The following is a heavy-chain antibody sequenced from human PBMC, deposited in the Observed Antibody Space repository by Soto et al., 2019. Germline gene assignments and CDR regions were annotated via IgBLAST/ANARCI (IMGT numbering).Heavy chain of an antibody. CDR1: GGSISTVDYW. CDR2: IYDGGRT. J-gene: IGHJ4*02. D-gene: IGHD7-27*01. V-gene: IGHV4-30-4*01. CDR3: ARGPSGDKVDS. Sequence: QVQLQESGPGLVKPSQTLSLTCTVSGGSISTVDYWWSWIRQSPDMGLAWIGHIYDGGRTYHNPSLESRVTMSVDTSKSQLSLTLSSVSAADTAVYYCARGPSGDKVDSWGQGTLVTVSS.